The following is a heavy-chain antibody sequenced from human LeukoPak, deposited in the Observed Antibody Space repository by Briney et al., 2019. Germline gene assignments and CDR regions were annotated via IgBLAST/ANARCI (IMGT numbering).Heavy chain of an antibody. V-gene: IGHV4-34*01. J-gene: IGHJ3*02. D-gene: IGHD2-21*02. CDR3: ARVFYESDGDTVTHGFDI. Sequence: SETLSLTCAVYGGSFRGYYWSWIRQSPGKGLEWIGEINVSGSTNYNPSLKSRVTIAVDTSKNQFSLKLRSVTAADTAVYYCARVFYESDGDTVTHGFDIWGQGTMVTVSS. CDR2: INVSGST. CDR1: GGSFRGYY.